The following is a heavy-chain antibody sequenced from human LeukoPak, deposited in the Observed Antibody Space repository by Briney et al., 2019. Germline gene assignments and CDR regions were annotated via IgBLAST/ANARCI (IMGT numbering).Heavy chain of an antibody. D-gene: IGHD6-6*01. CDR2: INPNSGGT. Sequence: ASVKVSCKASGYTFPGYYMHWVRQAPGQGLEWMGWINPNSGGTNYAQKFQGRVTMTRDTSISTAYMELSRLRSDDTAVYDCAREHSSSSGKVFDYWGQGTLVTVSS. CDR3: AREHSSSSGKVFDY. CDR1: GYTFPGYY. V-gene: IGHV1-2*02. J-gene: IGHJ4*02.